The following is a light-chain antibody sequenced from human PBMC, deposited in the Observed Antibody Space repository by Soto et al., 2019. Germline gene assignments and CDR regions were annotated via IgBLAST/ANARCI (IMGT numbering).Light chain of an antibody. CDR3: QQYKSYPWT. J-gene: IGKJ1*01. Sequence: ETVMTQSPGTLSVSLGERAPLSCRASQSVSIHLAWYQQKPGQAPRLLIYDTSTRATGIPARFSGSGSGTEFTLTISSLQPDDSATYYCQQYKSYPWTFGQGTKVDIK. CDR1: QSVSIH. CDR2: DTS. V-gene: IGKV3-15*01.